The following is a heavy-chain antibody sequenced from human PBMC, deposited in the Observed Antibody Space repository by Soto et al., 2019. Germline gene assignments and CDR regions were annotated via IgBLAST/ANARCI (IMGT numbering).Heavy chain of an antibody. CDR1: GFSFSSYD. CDR2: VSGSDGKT. V-gene: IGHV3-23*02. D-gene: IGHD1-26*01. CDR3: TRLSFLDY. Sequence: EVQLLESGGGLVRPGGSLRLSCTASGFSFSSYDLSWVRQAPGKGLEWVSTVSGSDGKTYYGYSVKGRFSISRVTSKTTLYLEMTSLRLEDTAMYYCTRLSFLDYRGQGARVNVS. J-gene: IGHJ4*02.